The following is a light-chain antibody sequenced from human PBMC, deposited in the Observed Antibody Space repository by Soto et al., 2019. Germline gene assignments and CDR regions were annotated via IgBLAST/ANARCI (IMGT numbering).Light chain of an antibody. CDR2: GAS. Sequence: EIVMTQSPATLSVSPGEGATLSCRASQSVKSNLAWYQQRTGQAPRLLIYGASTGATGIPARFSGSGSGTEFTLTISSLEPEDFAVYYCQQRSNWPITFGQGTRLEI. CDR3: QQRSNWPIT. V-gene: IGKV3-15*01. J-gene: IGKJ5*01. CDR1: QSVKSN.